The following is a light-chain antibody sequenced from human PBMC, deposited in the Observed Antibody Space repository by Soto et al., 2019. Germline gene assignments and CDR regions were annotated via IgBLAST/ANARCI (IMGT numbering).Light chain of an antibody. Sequence: EIVLTQSPGTLSLSPGERATLSCRASQSVSSSYLAWYQQKPGQAPRLLIYGASSRATGIPDRFSGSGSGTGLTVRRGGGEGEGGGVWYCQQDGSSPPYTFGQGTKLEIK. CDR1: QSVSSSY. CDR3: QQDGSSPPYT. J-gene: IGKJ2*01. CDR2: GAS. V-gene: IGKV3-20*01.